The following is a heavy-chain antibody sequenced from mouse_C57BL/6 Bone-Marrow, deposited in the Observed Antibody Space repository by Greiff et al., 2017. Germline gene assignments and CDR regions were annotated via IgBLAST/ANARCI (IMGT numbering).Heavy chain of an antibody. Sequence: EVKVVESGGDLVKPGGSLKLSCAASGFTFSSYGMSWVRQTPDKRLEWVATISSGGSYTYYPDSLKGRFTISGDNAKNTLYLQMSSLKSEDTAMYYCARRCHLSRYFDVWGTGTTVTVSS. J-gene: IGHJ1*03. CDR3: ARRCHLSRYFDV. CDR2: ISSGGSYT. V-gene: IGHV5-6*02. D-gene: IGHD1-1*01. CDR1: GFTFSSYG.